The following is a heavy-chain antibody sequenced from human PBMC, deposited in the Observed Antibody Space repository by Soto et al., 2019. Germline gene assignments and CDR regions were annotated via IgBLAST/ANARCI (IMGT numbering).Heavy chain of an antibody. CDR3: ARRGWTTRHGWDI. Sequence: ASVKVSCKASGYSFSDFHINLVRQGTGQGLEFVGWMNPNTGNTGLARNFEGRVTMSMNTSTNTAYMEVSSLKSEDTAIYFCARRGWTTRHGWDIWG. CDR2: MNPNTGNT. CDR1: GYSFSDFH. D-gene: IGHD6-19*01. V-gene: IGHV1-8*02. J-gene: IGHJ6*02.